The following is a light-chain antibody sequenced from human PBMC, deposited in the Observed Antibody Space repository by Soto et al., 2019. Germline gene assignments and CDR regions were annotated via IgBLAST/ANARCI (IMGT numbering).Light chain of an antibody. CDR1: SSDVGGYNS. CDR3: CSYAGSSFVV. J-gene: IGLJ2*01. Sequence: QSALTQPPSASGSPGQSVTISCTGTSSDVGGYNSVSWYQQHPGKAPKLMIYEVSQRPSGVPVRFSGSKSGNTASLTVSGLQAEDEADYYCCSYAGSSFVVFGGGTKLTVL. V-gene: IGLV2-8*01. CDR2: EVS.